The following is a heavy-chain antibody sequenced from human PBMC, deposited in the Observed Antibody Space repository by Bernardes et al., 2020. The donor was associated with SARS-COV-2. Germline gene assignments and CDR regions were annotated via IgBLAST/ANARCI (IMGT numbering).Heavy chain of an antibody. V-gene: IGHV3-30*04. CDR2: ISYDGSNK. CDR1: GFTFSSYA. Sequence: GGSLRLSCAASGFTFSSYAMHWVRQAPGKGLEWVAVISYDGSNKYYADSVKGRFTISRDNSKNTLYLQMNSLRAEDTAVYYCARDRPVQPVNLFDYWGQGTLVTVSS. J-gene: IGHJ4*02. CDR3: ARDRPVQPVNLFDY. D-gene: IGHD1-1*01.